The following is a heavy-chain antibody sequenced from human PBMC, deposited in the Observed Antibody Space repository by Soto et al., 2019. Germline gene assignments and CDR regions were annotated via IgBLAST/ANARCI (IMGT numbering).Heavy chain of an antibody. Sequence: GESLKISCKGSGYSFTSYWIGWVRQMPGKGLEWMGIIYPGDSDTRYSPSFQGQVTISADKSISTAYLQWSSLKASDTAMYYCAKSVADPTHYYYYGMDVWGQGTTVTVSS. CDR1: GYSFTSYW. J-gene: IGHJ6*02. D-gene: IGHD6-19*01. V-gene: IGHV5-51*01. CDR2: IYPGDSDT. CDR3: AKSVADPTHYYYYGMDV.